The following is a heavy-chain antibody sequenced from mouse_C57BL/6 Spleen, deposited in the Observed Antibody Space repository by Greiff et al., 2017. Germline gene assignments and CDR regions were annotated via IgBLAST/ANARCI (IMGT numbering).Heavy chain of an antibody. J-gene: IGHJ3*01. CDR2: IDPENGDT. D-gene: IGHD2-5*01. CDR1: GFNIKDDY. Sequence: EVQLQQSGAELVRPGASVKLSCTASGFNIKDDYMHWVKQRPEQGLEWIGWIDPENGDTEYASKFQGKATITADTSSNTAYLQLSSLTSEDTAVYYCTRYSNLAWFAYWGQGTLVTVSA. V-gene: IGHV14-4*01. CDR3: TRYSNLAWFAY.